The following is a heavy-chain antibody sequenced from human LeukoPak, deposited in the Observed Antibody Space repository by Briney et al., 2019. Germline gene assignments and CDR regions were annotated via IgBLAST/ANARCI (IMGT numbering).Heavy chain of an antibody. CDR3: ARGGGYQLLSPLRAVGYFQH. CDR2: INHSGST. Sequence: KPSQTLSLTCTVSGGSISSGGYYWSWIRQPPGKGLEWIGEINHSGSTNYNPSLKSRVTISVDTSKNQFSLKLSSVTAADTAVYYCARGGGYQLLSPLRAVGYFQHWGQGTLVTVSS. CDR1: GGSISSGGYY. V-gene: IGHV4-30-2*01. D-gene: IGHD2-2*01. J-gene: IGHJ1*01.